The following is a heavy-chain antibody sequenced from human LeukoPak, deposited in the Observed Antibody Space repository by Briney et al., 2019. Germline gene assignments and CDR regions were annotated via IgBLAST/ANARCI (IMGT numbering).Heavy chain of an antibody. J-gene: IGHJ4*02. CDR2: IYTSGST. V-gene: IGHV4-61*02. CDR1: GGSISSGSYY. D-gene: IGHD5-24*01. CDR3: ARDRWLQFGPYFDY. Sequence: SETLSLTCTVSGGSISSGSYYWSWIRQPAGKGLEWIGRIYTSGSTNHNPSLKSRVTISVDTSKNQFSLKLSSVTAADTAVYYCARDRWLQFGPYFDYWGQGTLVTVSS.